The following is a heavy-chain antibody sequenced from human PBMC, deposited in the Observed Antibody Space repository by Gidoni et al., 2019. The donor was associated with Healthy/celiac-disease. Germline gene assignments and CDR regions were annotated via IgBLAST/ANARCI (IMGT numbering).Heavy chain of an antibody. D-gene: IGHD5-12*01. V-gene: IGHV4-34*01. CDR3: ARDVEMATMRMDYFDY. J-gene: IGHJ4*02. CDR2: INHSGST. CDR1: GGSFSGYY. Sequence: QVQLQQWGAGLLKPSETLSLTCAVYGGSFSGYYWSWIRQPPGKGLEWIGEINHSGSTNYNPSLKSRVTISVDTSKNQFSLKLSSVTAADTAVYYCARDVEMATMRMDYFDYWGQGTLVTVSS.